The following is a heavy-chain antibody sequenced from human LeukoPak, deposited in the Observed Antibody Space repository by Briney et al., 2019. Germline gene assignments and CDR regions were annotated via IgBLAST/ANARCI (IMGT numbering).Heavy chain of an antibody. CDR1: GYSFTGPAYY. Sequence: ASVKVSCKASGYSFTGPAYYLHWVRQAPGQGLEWTGRINPNSGAKNYAEKFQGRVTMTRDTSISTAYMELSRLRFDDTAIYYCARVTVPGSSWNVGWFDPWGQGTLVTVSS. J-gene: IGHJ5*02. V-gene: IGHV1-2*06. CDR3: ARVTVPGSSWNVGWFDP. CDR2: INPNSGAK. D-gene: IGHD6-13*01.